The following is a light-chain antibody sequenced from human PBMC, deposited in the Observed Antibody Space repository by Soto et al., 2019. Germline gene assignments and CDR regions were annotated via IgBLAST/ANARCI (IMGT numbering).Light chain of an antibody. CDR2: GTS. CDR3: AAWDDSLTGVV. Sequence: QSVLTQPPSASGTPGQRVTISCSGTSTNIGSNNVTWYQQVPGTAPKFLIYGTSQRPSGVPDRFSGSKSGTSASLDISGLQSEDEADYYCAAWDDSLTGVVFGGGTKLTVL. V-gene: IGLV1-44*01. J-gene: IGLJ2*01. CDR1: STNIGSNN.